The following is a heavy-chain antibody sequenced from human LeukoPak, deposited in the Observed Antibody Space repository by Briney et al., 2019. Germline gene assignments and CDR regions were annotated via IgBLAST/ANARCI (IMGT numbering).Heavy chain of an antibody. D-gene: IGHD2-15*01. CDR3: ARVRSVHCSGGSCSFDP. Sequence: SQTLSLTCAISGDSVSSNRAAWNWIRQSPSRGLEWLGRTYYRSRWYNDYAVSVKSRISINPDTSKNQFSLKLSSVTAADTAVYYCARVRSVHCSGGSCSFDPWGQGTLVTVSS. CDR2: TYYRSRWYN. V-gene: IGHV6-1*01. J-gene: IGHJ5*02. CDR1: GDSVSSNRAA.